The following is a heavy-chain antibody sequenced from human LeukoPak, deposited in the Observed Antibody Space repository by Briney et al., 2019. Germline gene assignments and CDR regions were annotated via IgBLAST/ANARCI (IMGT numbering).Heavy chain of an antibody. CDR1: GFTFSTYW. V-gene: IGHV3-7*01. Sequence: PGGSLRLSCAASGFTFSTYWMTWVRQAPGEGLEWVANIKEDGSREYYVDSVKGRFTISRDNAKNSLYLQMDSLAAEDTAVHYCARDSPGYGAYVSWGQGTLVSVSS. CDR3: ARDSPGYGAYVS. J-gene: IGHJ1*01. D-gene: IGHD5-12*01. CDR2: IKEDGSRE.